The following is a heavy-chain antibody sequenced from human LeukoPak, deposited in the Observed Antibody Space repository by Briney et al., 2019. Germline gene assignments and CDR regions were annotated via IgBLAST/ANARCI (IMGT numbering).Heavy chain of an antibody. CDR2: INHSGST. V-gene: IGHV4-34*01. CDR1: GGSFSGYY. CDR3: ARITMIVVVNLGWFDP. D-gene: IGHD3-22*01. J-gene: IGHJ5*02. Sequence: PSETLSLTCAVYGGSFSGYYWSWIRQPPGKGLEWIGEINHSGSTNYNPSLKSRVTISVDTSKNQFSLKLSSVTAADTAVYYCARITMIVVVNLGWFDPWGQGTLVTVSS.